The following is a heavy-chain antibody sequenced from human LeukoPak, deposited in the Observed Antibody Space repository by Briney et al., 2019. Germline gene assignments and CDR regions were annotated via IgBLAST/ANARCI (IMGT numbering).Heavy chain of an antibody. Sequence: GASVKVSCKASGYTFTGYYMHWVRQAPGEGLEWMGWINPDSGGTNYAQKFQGRVTMTRDTSISTAYMELSRLRSDDTAVYYCAREEIFGVVTYSPDYWGQGTLVTVSS. CDR1: GYTFTGYY. CDR2: INPDSGGT. CDR3: AREEIFGVVTYSPDY. V-gene: IGHV1-2*02. J-gene: IGHJ4*02. D-gene: IGHD3-3*01.